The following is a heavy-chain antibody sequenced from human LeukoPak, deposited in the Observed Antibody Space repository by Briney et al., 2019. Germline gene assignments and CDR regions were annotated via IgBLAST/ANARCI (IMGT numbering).Heavy chain of an antibody. CDR3: AREGGNSPSGLDY. D-gene: IGHD4-23*01. Sequence: ASVKVSCKASGYTFTGYYMHWVRQAPGQGLEWMGWINPNSGGTNYAQKFQGRVTMTRDTSISTAYMELSRLRSDDTAVYYCAREGGNSPSGLDYWGQGTLVTVSS. V-gene: IGHV1-2*02. CDR1: GYTFTGYY. CDR2: INPNSGGT. J-gene: IGHJ4*02.